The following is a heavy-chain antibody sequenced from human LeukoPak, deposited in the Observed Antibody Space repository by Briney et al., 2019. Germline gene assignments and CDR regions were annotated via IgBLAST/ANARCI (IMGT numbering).Heavy chain of an antibody. D-gene: IGHD2-2*01. CDR1: GFTFSDYY. CDR3: ARVYQLLWGDFDY. V-gene: IGHV3-11*01. CDR2: IISSGSII. Sequence: GGSLRLSCAASGFTFSDYYMSWIRQAPGKGLEWVAYIISSGSIIYYADSVKGRFTISRDNAKNSLYLQMNSLRAEDTAVYYCARVYQLLWGDFDYWGQGTLVTVSS. J-gene: IGHJ4*02.